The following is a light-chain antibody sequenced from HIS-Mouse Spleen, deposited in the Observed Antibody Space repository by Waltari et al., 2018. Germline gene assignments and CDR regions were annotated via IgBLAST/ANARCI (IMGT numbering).Light chain of an antibody. Sequence: IVMTQSPLSLPVTPGEPASISCRSSQSLLHSNGYNYLDWYLQKPGQSPQLLIYLGSNRASGVPDRFSGSESGTDFTLKISRVEAEDVGVYYCMQALQTPFTFGPGTKVDIK. J-gene: IGKJ3*01. CDR1: QSLLHSNGYNY. CDR2: LGS. CDR3: MQALQTPFT. V-gene: IGKV2-28*01.